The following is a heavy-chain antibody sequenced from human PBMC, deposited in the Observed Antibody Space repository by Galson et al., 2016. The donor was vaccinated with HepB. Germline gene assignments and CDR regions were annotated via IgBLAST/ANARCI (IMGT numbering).Heavy chain of an antibody. V-gene: IGHV3-30*03. J-gene: IGHJ6*02. Sequence: SLRLSCAASGFTFRTYGFHWVRQAPGRGLEWVAVISNDGSNKYYVDSVKGRFSISRDNSKNTLYLQMNSLRKEDTAVYYCARDLSSCADNWNYCDYGMDVWGQGTTVTGPS. CDR1: GFTFRTYG. CDR2: ISNDGSNK. CDR3: ARDLSSCADNWNYCDYGMDV. D-gene: IGHD1-1*01.